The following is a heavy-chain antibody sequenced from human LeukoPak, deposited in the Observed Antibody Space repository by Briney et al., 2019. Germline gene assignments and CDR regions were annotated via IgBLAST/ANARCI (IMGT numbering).Heavy chain of an antibody. V-gene: IGHV4-34*01. CDR2: INHSGST. CDR3: ARKAGASLD. CDR1: GGSFSGYY. D-gene: IGHD6-19*01. Sequence: SETLSLTCAVYGGSFSGYYWSWIRQPPGKGLEWIGEINHSGSTNYNPSLKSRVTISIDTSKNQFSLKLSSVTAADTAVYYCARKAGASLDWGQGTLVTVSS. J-gene: IGHJ4*02.